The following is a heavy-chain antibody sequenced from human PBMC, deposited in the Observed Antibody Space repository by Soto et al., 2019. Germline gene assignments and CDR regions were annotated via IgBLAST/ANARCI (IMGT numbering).Heavy chain of an antibody. CDR2: INAGNGNT. CDR1: GYTFTSYA. D-gene: IGHD5-18*01. Sequence: QVQLVQSGAEVKKPGASVKVSCKASGYTFTSYAMHWVRQAPGQRLEWMGWINAGNGNTKYSQKFQGRVTITRDTSESTAYREMCSLRAEDTAVYYCARDTAGMLALGDHGGQGTLVTVSS. V-gene: IGHV1-3*01. CDR3: ARDTAGMLALGDH. J-gene: IGHJ4*02.